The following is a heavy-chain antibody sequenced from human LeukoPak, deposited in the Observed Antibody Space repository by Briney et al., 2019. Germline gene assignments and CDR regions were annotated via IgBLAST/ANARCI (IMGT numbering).Heavy chain of an antibody. V-gene: IGHV3-30*02. CDR1: GFIFNTYV. J-gene: IGHJ6*04. D-gene: IGHD3-10*02. Sequence: PGGSLRLSCAASGFIFNTYVMHWVRQAPGKGLEWLAFIRYDGSNKNYADSMKGRFTISRDNTKNSLYLQMNSLRAEDTAVYYCAELGITMIGGVWGKGTTVTIFS. CDR3: AELGITMIGGV. CDR2: IRYDGSNK.